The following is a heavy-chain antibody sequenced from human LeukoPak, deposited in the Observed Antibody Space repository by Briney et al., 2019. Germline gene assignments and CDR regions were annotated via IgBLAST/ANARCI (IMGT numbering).Heavy chain of an antibody. CDR1: GGSISSSSYY. CDR3: ARRYCSGGSCPPELFDY. J-gene: IGHJ4*02. Sequence: SETLSLTCTVSGGSISSSSYYWGWIRQPPGKGLEWIGSIYYSGSTYYNPSLKSRVTISVDTSKNQFSPKLSSVTAADTAVYYCARRYCSGGSCPPELFDYWGQGTLVTVSS. D-gene: IGHD2-15*01. CDR2: IYYSGST. V-gene: IGHV4-39*01.